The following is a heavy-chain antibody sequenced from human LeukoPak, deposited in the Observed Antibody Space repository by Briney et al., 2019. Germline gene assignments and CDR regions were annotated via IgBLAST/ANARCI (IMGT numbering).Heavy chain of an antibody. CDR1: GFTFSSYA. CDR2: ISGSGGST. CDR3: AKVSGISGWHGEYFQF. Sequence: PGGSLRLSCAASGFTFSSYAMSWVRQAPGKGLEWVSAISGSGGSTYYADSVKGRFTISRDNSKSTLYVHMNNLRVEDTAVYYCAKVSGISGWHGEYFQFWGPGTLVTVSS. V-gene: IGHV3-23*01. J-gene: IGHJ1*01. D-gene: IGHD6-19*01.